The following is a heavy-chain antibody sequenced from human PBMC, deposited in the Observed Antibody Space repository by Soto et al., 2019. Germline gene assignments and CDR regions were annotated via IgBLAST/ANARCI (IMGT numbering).Heavy chain of an antibody. CDR2: ISTYNGNT. Sequence: QVQLVQSGGEVKKPGASVKVSCKTSGYRFSRYGINWVRQAPGQGLEWMGWISTYNGNTQYAQKFQGRVIMTIDTSTNTAYLALRSLRSDDTAVYYCARDEEDANLMIVVLPGDYWGQGTLVSVSS. J-gene: IGHJ4*02. CDR3: ARDEEDANLMIVVLPGDY. CDR1: GYRFSRYG. D-gene: IGHD3-22*01. V-gene: IGHV1-18*01.